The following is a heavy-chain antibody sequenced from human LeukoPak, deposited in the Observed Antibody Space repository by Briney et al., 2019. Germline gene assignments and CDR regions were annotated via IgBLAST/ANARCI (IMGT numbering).Heavy chain of an antibody. J-gene: IGHJ4*02. D-gene: IGHD3-9*01. Sequence: GSLRLSCAASGFTFSSYWMSWIRQPPGKGLEWIGYIYYGGSTNYNPSLKSRVTISVVTSKNQFSLKLSSVTAADTAVYYCARGFETGSIDYWGQGTLVTVSS. CDR1: GFTFSSYW. V-gene: IGHV4-59*01. CDR2: IYYGGST. CDR3: ARGFETGSIDY.